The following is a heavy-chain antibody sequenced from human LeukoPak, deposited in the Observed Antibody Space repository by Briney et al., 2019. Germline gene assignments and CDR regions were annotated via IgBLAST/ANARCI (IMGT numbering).Heavy chain of an antibody. V-gene: IGHV4-59*01. J-gene: IGHJ4*02. Sequence: SETLSLTCTVSGGSISSYYWSWIRQPPGKGLEWIGYIYYSGSTNYSPSLKSRVTISVDTSKNQFSLKLSSVNAADTAVYYCAREVSAASFDYWGQGTLVTVSS. CDR3: AREVSAASFDY. CDR1: GGSISSYY. D-gene: IGHD2-2*01. CDR2: IYYSGST.